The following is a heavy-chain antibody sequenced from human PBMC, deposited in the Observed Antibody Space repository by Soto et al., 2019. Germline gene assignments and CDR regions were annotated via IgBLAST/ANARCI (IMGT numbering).Heavy chain of an antibody. V-gene: IGHV3-48*02. Sequence: EVQLVESGGGLVQPGGSLRLSCAASGFVFSTYSMNWVRQAPGKGLEWVSYISSSSSTIYYADSVQGRFTISRDNAKNSLYLQVNSLRDEDMAVYYCARPAGRVDYFDYWGQGTLVTVSS. CDR2: ISSSSSTI. D-gene: IGHD2-15*01. J-gene: IGHJ4*02. CDR3: ARPAGRVDYFDY. CDR1: GFVFSTYS.